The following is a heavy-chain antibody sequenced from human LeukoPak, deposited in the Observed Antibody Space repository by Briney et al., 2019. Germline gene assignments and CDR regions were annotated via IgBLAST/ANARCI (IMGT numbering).Heavy chain of an antibody. J-gene: IGHJ1*01. CDR1: GGSISSSGYS. Sequence: SQTLSLTCAVSGGSISSSGYSWSWIRQPPGKGLEWIGYIYHSGSTYYNPSLKSRVTISVDRSKNQFSLKLSSVTAADTAVYYCAKVAAAGTLYFQHWGQGTLVTVSS. V-gene: IGHV4-30-2*01. CDR3: AKVAAAGTLYFQH. CDR2: IYHSGST. D-gene: IGHD6-13*01.